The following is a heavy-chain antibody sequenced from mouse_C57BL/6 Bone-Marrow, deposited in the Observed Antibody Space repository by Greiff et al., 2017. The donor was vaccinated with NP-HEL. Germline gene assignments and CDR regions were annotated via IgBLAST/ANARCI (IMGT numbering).Heavy chain of an antibody. Sequence: VQRVESGAELARPGASVKLSCKASGYTFTSYGISWVKQRTGQGLEWIGEIYPRSGNTYYNEKFKGKATLTADKSSSTAYMELRSLTSEDSAVYFCARGRGNYYGSSSDYWGQGTTLTVSS. J-gene: IGHJ2*01. V-gene: IGHV1-81*01. CDR3: ARGRGNYYGSSSDY. CDR2: IYPRSGNT. CDR1: GYTFTSYG. D-gene: IGHD1-1*01.